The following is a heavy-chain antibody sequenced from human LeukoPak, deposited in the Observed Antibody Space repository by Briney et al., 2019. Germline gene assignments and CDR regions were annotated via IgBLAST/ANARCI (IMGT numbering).Heavy chain of an antibody. D-gene: IGHD5-24*01. CDR1: GXSVTNNY. CDR2: FYVGGAT. V-gene: IGHV3-53*01. Sequence: GGSLRLSCAVSGXSVTNNYVSWVRQAPGKGLEWVSVFYVGGATYYADSVKGRFTISRDNSENTLYLQMKSLRAEDTAVYYCARGDGYNFFDYWGQGTLVTVSS. CDR3: ARGDGYNFFDY. J-gene: IGHJ4*02.